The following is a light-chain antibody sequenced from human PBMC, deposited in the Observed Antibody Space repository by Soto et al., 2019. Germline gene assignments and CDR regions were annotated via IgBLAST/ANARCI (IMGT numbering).Light chain of an antibody. CDR2: RAS. V-gene: IGKV1-5*03. Sequence: DIRMTQSPSTLSASVGDRVTITCRASQSINNWLAWYQQKPGKAPKLLIYRASSLENGVPSRFSGRGSGTEFIFTITSLQPDDFATYYCQQYSSDSTFGQGTKVAIK. CDR3: QQYSSDST. J-gene: IGKJ1*01. CDR1: QSINNW.